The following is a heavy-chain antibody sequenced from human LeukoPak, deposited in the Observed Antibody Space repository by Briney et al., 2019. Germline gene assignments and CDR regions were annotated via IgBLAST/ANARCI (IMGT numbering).Heavy chain of an antibody. Sequence: PGGSLRLSCAASGFTVSSYNMNWVRQAPGKGLEWIPSIRSSRNSISYADSVKGRFTISRDNAKNSLHLQMNSLRAEDTAVYYCARGKTYYYDSTAYPFDYWGQGTLVSVSS. J-gene: IGHJ4*02. D-gene: IGHD3-22*01. CDR3: ARGKTYYYDSTAYPFDY. CDR1: GFTVSSYN. V-gene: IGHV3-21*04. CDR2: IRSSRNSI.